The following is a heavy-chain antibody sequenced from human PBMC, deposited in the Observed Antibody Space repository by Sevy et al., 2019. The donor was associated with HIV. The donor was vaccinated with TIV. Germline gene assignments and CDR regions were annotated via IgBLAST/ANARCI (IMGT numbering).Heavy chain of an antibody. CDR3: ARGFYYDTSGSYYAMDV. CDR2: IIPIFGTA. Sequence: ASVKVSCKPSGGTFSSYAFCWVRQAPAQGLEWMGGIIPIFGTANHAQKFQGRVTITADESTGTAYMQLSSLRSEDTAVYYCARGFYYDTSGSYYAMDVWCQGTTVTVSS. D-gene: IGHD3-22*01. V-gene: IGHV1-69*13. CDR1: GGTFSSYA. J-gene: IGHJ6*02.